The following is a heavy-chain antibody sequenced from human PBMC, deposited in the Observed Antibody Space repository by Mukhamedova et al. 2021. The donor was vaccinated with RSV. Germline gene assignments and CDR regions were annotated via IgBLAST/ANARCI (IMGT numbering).Heavy chain of an antibody. V-gene: IGHV3-23*01. Sequence: ISSITHSGYDTFYADSVRGRFTVSRDNSKSTLYLQMNSLRAEDTALYYCAKDRLTMVNMRLLDSWGQGTLVTVSS. J-gene: IGHJ4*02. CDR2: ITHSGYDT. CDR3: AKDRLTMVNMRLLDS. D-gene: IGHD4/OR15-4a*01.